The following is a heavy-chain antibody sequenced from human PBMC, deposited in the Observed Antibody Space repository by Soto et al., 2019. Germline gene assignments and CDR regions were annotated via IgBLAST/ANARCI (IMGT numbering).Heavy chain of an antibody. Sequence: GGSLRLSCAASGFTFSNAWMSWVRQAPGKGLEWVGRIKSKTDGGTTDYAAPVKGRFTISRDDSKNTLYLQMNSLKTEDTAVYYCTTEYYDIMTSYYMARDYWGQGTLVTVSS. V-gene: IGHV3-15*01. J-gene: IGHJ4*02. CDR2: IKSKTDGGTT. D-gene: IGHD3-9*01. CDR1: GFTFSNAW. CDR3: TTEYYDIMTSYYMARDY.